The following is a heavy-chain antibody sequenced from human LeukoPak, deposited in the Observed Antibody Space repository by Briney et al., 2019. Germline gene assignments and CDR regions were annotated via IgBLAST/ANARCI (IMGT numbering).Heavy chain of an antibody. CDR3: AKDLVGATNYYYGMDV. CDR1: GFSFTTNA. D-gene: IGHD1-26*01. Sequence: GSLRLSCAASGFSFTTNAMNWVRQAPGKGLEWVSAISGSGGSTYYADSVKGRFTISRDNSKSTLYLQMNSLRAEDTAVYYCAKDLVGATNYYYGMDVWGQGTTATVSS. CDR2: ISGSGGST. V-gene: IGHV3-23*01. J-gene: IGHJ6*02.